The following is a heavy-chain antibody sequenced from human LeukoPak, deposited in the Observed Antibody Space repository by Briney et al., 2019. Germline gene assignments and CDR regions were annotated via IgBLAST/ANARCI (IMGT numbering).Heavy chain of an antibody. Sequence: GGSLRLPCTASGFTFGDYAMSWFRQAPGKGLEWVSFIRSKAYGGTTEYAASVKGRFTLSRDDSKSIAYLQMNSLKTEDTAVYYCTREDCGGDCSDGGYYYYMDVWGKGTTVTVSS. CDR1: GFTFGDYA. J-gene: IGHJ6*03. CDR2: IRSKAYGGTT. CDR3: TREDCGGDCSDGGYYYYMDV. V-gene: IGHV3-49*03. D-gene: IGHD2-21*02.